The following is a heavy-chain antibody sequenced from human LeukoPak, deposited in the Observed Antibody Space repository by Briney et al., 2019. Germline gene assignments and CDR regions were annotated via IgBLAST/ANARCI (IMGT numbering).Heavy chain of an antibody. V-gene: IGHV1-2*02. Sequence: ASVKVSCKASGYTFTGYYMHWVRQAPGQGLEWMGWINPNSGGTNYAQKLHGRVTMTTDTSTSTAYMDLRSLRSDDTAVYYCARGGLVYDFLTGYYAPGLEYFHHWGQGSLVIVSS. CDR2: INPNSGGT. CDR1: GYTFTGYY. D-gene: IGHD3/OR15-3a*01. J-gene: IGHJ1*01. CDR3: ARGGLVYDFLTGYYAPGLEYFHH.